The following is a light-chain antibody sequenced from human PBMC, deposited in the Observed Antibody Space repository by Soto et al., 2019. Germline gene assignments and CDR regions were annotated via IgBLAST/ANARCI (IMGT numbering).Light chain of an antibody. CDR3: AAWDDTLNGLYV. Sequence: QSALTRPPSASGTPGQSVTISCSGSSSNIGSNTVSWYQHLPGTAPKLLIYSNNQRPSGVPDRFSGSKSGTSASLAISGLQSEDEADYYCAAWDDTLNGLYVFGTGTKVTVL. CDR1: SSNIGSNT. V-gene: IGLV1-44*01. J-gene: IGLJ1*01. CDR2: SNN.